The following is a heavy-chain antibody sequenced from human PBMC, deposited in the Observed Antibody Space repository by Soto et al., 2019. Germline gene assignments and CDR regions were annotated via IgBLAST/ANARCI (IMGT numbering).Heavy chain of an antibody. Sequence: EVQLVESGGGLVQPGGSLRLSCAASGFTFSSYWMTWVRQAPGKGLEWVANIRQDGSEKYYVDSVKGRFTISRDNAKNSLYLQMNSLRGEDTDVYYCARTALNYGLGGHRGKGWVDYWGQGTLVTVSS. V-gene: IGHV3-7*01. J-gene: IGHJ4*02. CDR2: IRQDGSEK. CDR3: ARTALNYGLGGHRGKGWVDY. D-gene: IGHD3-10*01. CDR1: GFTFSSYW.